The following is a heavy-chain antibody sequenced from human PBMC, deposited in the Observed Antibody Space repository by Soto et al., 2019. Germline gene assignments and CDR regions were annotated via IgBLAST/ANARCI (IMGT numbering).Heavy chain of an antibody. Sequence: QVQLVESGGGLVKPGGSLRLSCVASGFTFSDHYMTWVRQAPGKGLEWLSYISTSSSYTNYADSVKGRFTISRDNAMNSLYLQMNSLRAEATAVYYCARLRLTSYFDYWGQGTLVTVSS. CDR2: ISTSSSYT. CDR3: ARLRLTSYFDY. CDR1: GFTFSDHY. V-gene: IGHV3-11*05. J-gene: IGHJ4*02.